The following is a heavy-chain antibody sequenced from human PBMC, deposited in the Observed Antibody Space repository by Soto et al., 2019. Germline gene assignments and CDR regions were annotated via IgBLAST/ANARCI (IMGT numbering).Heavy chain of an antibody. CDR1: GFTFGDYA. CDR3: TRVHSTYDRSGYDY. V-gene: IGHV3-49*04. J-gene: IGHJ4*02. Sequence: GGSLRLSCTASGFTFGDYAMSWVRQAPGKGLEWVGFIRSKAYGGTTEYAASVKGRFTISRDDSKSIAYLQMNSLKTEDTAVYYCTRVHSTYDRSGYDYWGQGTLVTVSS. CDR2: IRSKAYGGTT. D-gene: IGHD3-22*01.